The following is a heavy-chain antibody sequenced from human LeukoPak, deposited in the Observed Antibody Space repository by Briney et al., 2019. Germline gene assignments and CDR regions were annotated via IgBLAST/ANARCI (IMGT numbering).Heavy chain of an antibody. D-gene: IGHD3-22*01. J-gene: IGHJ4*02. CDR1: GGSISSYY. V-gene: IGHV4-59*08. CDR2: IYYSGST. CDR3: AGDYYDSSGLDY. Sequence: SETLSLTCTVSGGSISSYYWSWIRQPPGKGLEWIGYIYYSGSTNYNPSLKSRVAISVDTSKNQFSLKLSSVTAADTAVYYCAGDYYDSSGLDYWGQGTLVTVSS.